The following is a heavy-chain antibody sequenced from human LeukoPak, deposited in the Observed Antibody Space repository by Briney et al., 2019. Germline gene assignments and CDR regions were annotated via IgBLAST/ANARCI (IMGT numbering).Heavy chain of an antibody. D-gene: IGHD3-16*02. Sequence: GGSLRLSCAASGFTFSDYYMSWIRQAPGKGLEWVSYISSSGSTMYYADSVQGRFTISRDSAKNSLFLQMNSLRAEDTAVYYCARLREITFGGVIGIDYWGQGTLVTVSS. J-gene: IGHJ4*02. CDR2: ISSSGSTM. CDR3: ARLREITFGGVIGIDY. V-gene: IGHV3-11*04. CDR1: GFTFSDYY.